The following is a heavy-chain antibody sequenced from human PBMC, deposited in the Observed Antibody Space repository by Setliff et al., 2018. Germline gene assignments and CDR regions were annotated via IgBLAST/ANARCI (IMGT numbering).Heavy chain of an antibody. CDR2: ISSSGGTI. D-gene: IGHD1-26*01. CDR1: GFSFNNFE. Sequence: GGSLRLSCAASGFSFNNFEMNWVRQAPGRGLEWVSYISSSGGTIYYADSVKGRFTISRDNAKNSLYLQMNSLRAEDTALYYCARDPNSGSYWNYYYYTDVWGKGTTVTVS. V-gene: IGHV3-48*03. J-gene: IGHJ6*03. CDR3: ARDPNSGSYWNYYYYTDV.